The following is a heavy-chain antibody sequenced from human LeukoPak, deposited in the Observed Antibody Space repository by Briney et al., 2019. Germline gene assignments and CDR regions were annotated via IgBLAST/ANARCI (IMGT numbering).Heavy chain of an antibody. J-gene: IGHJ4*02. CDR3: AKDSGYCSSTSCRLDY. D-gene: IGHD2-2*01. CDR2: ISGSGGST. CDR1: GFTFVGYA. V-gene: IGHV3-23*01. Sequence: PGGSLGLSCAASGFTFVGYAVSWVRQAPGKGLEWVSAISGSGGSTYYADSVKGRFTISRDNSKNTLYLQMNSLRAEDTAVYYCAKDSGYCSSTSCRLDYWGQGTLVTVSS.